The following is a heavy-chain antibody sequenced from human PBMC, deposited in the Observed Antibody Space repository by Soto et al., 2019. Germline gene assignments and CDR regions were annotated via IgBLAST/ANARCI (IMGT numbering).Heavy chain of an antibody. V-gene: IGHV1-69*01. CDR3: ARGWNDFPH. CDR1: GGTFSSYA. D-gene: IGHD1-1*01. Sequence: QVPLVQSGADVKKPGCSEKVSCKASGGTFSSYAISWVRQATGQGLECMGGIIPVLGTANYAQKFQGRVTINADESTSTVYMELSSLRSEDTAVYYCARGWNDFPHWGQGTLVTVSS. CDR2: IIPVLGTA. J-gene: IGHJ1*01.